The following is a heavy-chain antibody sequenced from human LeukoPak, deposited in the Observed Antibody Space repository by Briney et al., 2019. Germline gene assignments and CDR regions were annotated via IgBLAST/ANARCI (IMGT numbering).Heavy chain of an antibody. CDR3: TKRVDGSGTYYIDY. J-gene: IGHJ4*02. D-gene: IGHD3-10*01. CDR2: IGGTDGTT. CDR1: GFTFSTYV. V-gene: IGHV3-23*01. Sequence: GGSLRLSCAASGFTFSTYVMNWVRRAPGKGLEWVSAIGGTDGTTFYADSVKGRFAISRDNSKNTLFLDMHTLRAEDTALYYCTKRVDGSGTYYIDYWGQGTLVTVSS.